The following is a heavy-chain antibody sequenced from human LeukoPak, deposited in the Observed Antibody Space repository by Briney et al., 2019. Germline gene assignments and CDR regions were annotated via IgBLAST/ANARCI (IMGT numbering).Heavy chain of an antibody. Sequence: SETLSLTCTVSGSSISSSSYYWGWIRQPPGKGLEWIGSIYYSGSTYYNPSLKSRVTISVDTSKNQFSLKLSSVTAADTAVYYCAGYFDWLTHFDYWGQGTLVTVSS. D-gene: IGHD3-9*01. CDR1: GSSISSSSYY. CDR2: IYYSGST. J-gene: IGHJ4*02. V-gene: IGHV4-39*01. CDR3: AGYFDWLTHFDY.